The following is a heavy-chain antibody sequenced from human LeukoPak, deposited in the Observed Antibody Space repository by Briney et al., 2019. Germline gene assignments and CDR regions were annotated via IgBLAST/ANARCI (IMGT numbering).Heavy chain of an antibody. CDR1: GYSISSGYY. J-gene: IGHJ6*03. CDR3: ARRGIAALYYMDV. D-gene: IGHD6-25*01. V-gene: IGHV4-38-2*02. Sequence: SETLSLTCTVSGYSISSGYYWGWIRQPPGKGLEWIGSIYHSGSTYYNPSLKSRVTVSVDTSKNQFSLKLSSVTAADTAVYYCARRGIAALYYMDVWGKGTTVTVSS. CDR2: IYHSGST.